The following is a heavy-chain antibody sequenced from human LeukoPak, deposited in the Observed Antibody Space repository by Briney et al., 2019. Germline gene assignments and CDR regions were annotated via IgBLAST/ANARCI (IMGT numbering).Heavy chain of an antibody. CDR1: GGTFSSYV. V-gene: IGHV1-69*06. J-gene: IGHJ4*02. D-gene: IGHD2-15*01. CDR2: IIPMFGAV. Sequence: SVKVSCKASGGTFSSYVISWVRQAPGQGLQWMGGIIPMFGAVNYAQKFQGRVTITADKSTGTAYMELSSLRSEDTAVYYCGRLNSTLHYAGSGHQLDFWGQGTRVIVSS. CDR3: GRLNSTLHYAGSGHQLDF.